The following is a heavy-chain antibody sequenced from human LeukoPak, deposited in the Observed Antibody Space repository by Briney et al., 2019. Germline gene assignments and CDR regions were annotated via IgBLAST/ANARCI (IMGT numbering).Heavy chain of an antibody. J-gene: IGHJ4*02. D-gene: IGHD3-22*01. CDR2: IWYDGTNK. CDR3: AKVLVLARYDSSGIDY. V-gene: IGHV3-33*06. Sequence: GRSLRLSCAASGFTFSSYGMHWVRQAPGKGLEWVAVIWYDGTNKYYADSVKGRFTISRDNSKNTLYLQMNSLRAEDTAVYYCAKVLVLARYDSSGIDYWGQGTLVTVSS. CDR1: GFTFSSYG.